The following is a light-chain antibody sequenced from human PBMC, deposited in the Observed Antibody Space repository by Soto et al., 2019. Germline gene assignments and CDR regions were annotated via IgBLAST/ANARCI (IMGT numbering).Light chain of an antibody. CDR3: QQRSNWTIT. J-gene: IGKJ5*01. V-gene: IGKV3-11*01. CDR1: QSVTKY. CDR2: DAS. Sequence: EIVFTQSPATLSLSPGERATLSCRASQSVTKYLVWYQQTPGQAPRLLISDASNRETGIPARFSGSGSGTEFTLTISSLEPEDFALYYCQQRSNWTITFGQGTRLDIK.